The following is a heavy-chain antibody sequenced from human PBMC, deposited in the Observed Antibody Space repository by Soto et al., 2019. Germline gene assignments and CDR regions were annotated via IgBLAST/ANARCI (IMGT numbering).Heavy chain of an antibody. J-gene: IGHJ5*01. CDR3: ARMGGSFLDS. Sequence: QVQLVQSGAEVKKPGSSVKVSCKASGGTFSSYAITWVRQAPGQGLDWMGEIIPIFGATNFAQKFQGRVTINVDKSTTTAYMELSSLTSEDTGVYYCARMGGSFLDSWGQGTLVTVSS. CDR1: GGTFSSYA. CDR2: IIPIFGAT. D-gene: IGHD1-26*01. V-gene: IGHV1-69*06.